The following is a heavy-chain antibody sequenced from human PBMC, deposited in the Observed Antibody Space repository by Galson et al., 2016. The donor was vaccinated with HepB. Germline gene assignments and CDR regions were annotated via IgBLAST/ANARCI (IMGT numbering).Heavy chain of an antibody. CDR1: GGSVRTNNYC. CDR2: VCHNGNT. Sequence: SVSGGSVRTNNYCWDWVRQPPGQGLEWIGTVCHNGNTYYSPSLKSRVTISVDTSNNHFSLRLRSVTAADTAVYYCARHVVPEDAFNLWGPGTKVTVSS. D-gene: IGHD2-15*01. V-gene: IGHV4-39*02. J-gene: IGHJ3*01. CDR3: ARHVVPEDAFNL.